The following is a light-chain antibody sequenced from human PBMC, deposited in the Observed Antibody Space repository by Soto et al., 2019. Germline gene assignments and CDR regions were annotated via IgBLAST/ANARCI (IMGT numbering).Light chain of an antibody. CDR1: QSVSSY. CDR2: DAS. V-gene: IGKV3-11*01. CDR3: QQRSNWPHT. Sequence: EIVLTQSPATLSLSPGERATLSCRASQSVSSYLAWYQHKPGQAPRLLIYDASNRATGIPARFSGSGSGTDFTLTISSLEPEDFALYYCQQRSNWPHTFGPGTKLEI. J-gene: IGKJ2*01.